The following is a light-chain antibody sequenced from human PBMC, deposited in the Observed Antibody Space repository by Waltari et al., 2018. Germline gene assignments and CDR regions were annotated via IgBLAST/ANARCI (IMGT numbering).Light chain of an antibody. Sequence: SSELTQDPAVSVAMGQTVRITCQGNSLRSYSASWYQPRPGQAPRLVMFDQNNRPSGVPDRFSGSNSDNTASLTITGAQAEDEASYYCHSRDASGVGGSFGGGTKLTVL. CDR1: SLRSYS. CDR3: HSRDASGVGGS. V-gene: IGLV3-19*01. CDR2: DQN. J-gene: IGLJ2*01.